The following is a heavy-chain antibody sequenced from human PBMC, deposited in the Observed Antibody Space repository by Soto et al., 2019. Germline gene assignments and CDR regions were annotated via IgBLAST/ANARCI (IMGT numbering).Heavy chain of an antibody. CDR1: GFTFSSYE. V-gene: IGHV3-48*03. J-gene: IGHJ4*02. CDR2: ISSSGSTI. CDR3: ASGEGWLQVTFDY. Sequence: GGSLRLSCAASGFTFSSYEMNWVRQAPGKGLEWVSYISSSGSTIHYADSVKGRFTISRDNAKNSLYLQMNSLRAEDTAVYYCASGEGWLQVTFDYWGQGTLVTVSS. D-gene: IGHD3-10*01.